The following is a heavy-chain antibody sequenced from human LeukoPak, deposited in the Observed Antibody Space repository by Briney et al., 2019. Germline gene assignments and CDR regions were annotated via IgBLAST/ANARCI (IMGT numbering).Heavy chain of an antibody. Sequence: PGGSLRLSCAASGFTFSRYWMSWVRQAPGKGLEWVANIKQDGSEKYYVDSVKGRFTISRDNAKNSLYLQMNSLRAEDTAVYYCARDYYDYGDYGDYWGQGTLVTVSS. CDR1: GFTFSRYW. V-gene: IGHV3-7*01. J-gene: IGHJ4*02. CDR2: IKQDGSEK. CDR3: ARDYYDYGDYGDY. D-gene: IGHD4-17*01.